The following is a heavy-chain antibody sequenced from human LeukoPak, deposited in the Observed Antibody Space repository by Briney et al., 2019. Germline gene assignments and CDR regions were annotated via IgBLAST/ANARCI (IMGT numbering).Heavy chain of an antibody. CDR3: ARDGYDSLTGYYAYHFDY. Sequence: PGRSLRLSCAASGFTFSTYAMHWVRQAPGKGLEWVAVISHDVNNKYYADSVKGRFTVSRDNSKNTLYLQMNSLRVEDTAVYYCARDGYDSLTGYYAYHFDYWGQGTLVTVSS. CDR2: ISHDVNNK. V-gene: IGHV3-30-3*01. CDR1: GFTFSTYA. J-gene: IGHJ4*02. D-gene: IGHD3-9*01.